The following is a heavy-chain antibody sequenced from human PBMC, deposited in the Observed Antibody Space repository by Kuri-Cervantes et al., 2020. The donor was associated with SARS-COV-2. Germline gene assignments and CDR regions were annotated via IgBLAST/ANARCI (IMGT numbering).Heavy chain of an antibody. J-gene: IGHJ5*02. V-gene: IGHV4-61*01. CDR1: GGSVSSGSYY. D-gene: IGHD3-22*01. CDR2: IYYSGST. Sequence: SETLSLTCTVSGGSVSSGSYYWSWIRQPPGKGLEWIGYIYYSGSTNYNPSLKSRVTISVDTSKNQFSLKLSSVTAADTAVYYCAGAKYYYDSSGYYYVEGWFDPWSQGTLVTVSS. CDR3: AGAKYYYDSSGYYYVEGWFDP.